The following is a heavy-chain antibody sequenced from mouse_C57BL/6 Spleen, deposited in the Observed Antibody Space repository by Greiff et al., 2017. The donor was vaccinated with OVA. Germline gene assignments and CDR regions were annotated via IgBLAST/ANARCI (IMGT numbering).Heavy chain of an antibody. CDR2: IHPNSGST. CDR1: GYTFTSYW. D-gene: IGHD1-1*01. CDR3: ARDGYYGSSHYAMDY. Sequence: VQLQQPGAELVKPGASVKLSCKASGYTFTSYWMHWVKQRPGQGLEWIGMIHPNSGSTNYNEKFKSKATLTVDKSSSTAYMQLSSLTSEDSAVYYCARDGYYGSSHYAMDYWGQGTSVTVSS. J-gene: IGHJ4*01. V-gene: IGHV1-64*01.